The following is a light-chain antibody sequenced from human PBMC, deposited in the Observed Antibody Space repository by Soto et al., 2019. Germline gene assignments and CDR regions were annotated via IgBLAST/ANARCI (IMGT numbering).Light chain of an antibody. CDR3: QRYGSSPLYT. J-gene: IGKJ2*01. V-gene: IGKV3-20*01. Sequence: EIVLTQSPGTLSLSPGERATLSCRASQSVSSSYLGWYQQKPGLAPRLLIYGASSRATGIPDRFSGSGSGTDFTLTISRLEPEDFAVYYCQRYGSSPLYTFGQGTKLEIK. CDR1: QSVSSSY. CDR2: GAS.